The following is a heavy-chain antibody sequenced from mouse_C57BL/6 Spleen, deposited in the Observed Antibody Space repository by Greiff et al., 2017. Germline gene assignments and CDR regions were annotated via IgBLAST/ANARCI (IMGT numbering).Heavy chain of an antibody. V-gene: IGHV6-3*01. CDR2: IRLKSDNYAT. CDR1: GFTFSNYW. CDR3: TDYGSSSWFAY. D-gene: IGHD1-1*01. J-gene: IGHJ3*01. Sequence: DVKLVESGGGLVQPGGSLKLSCVASGFTFSNYWMNWVRQSPEKGLEWVAQIRLKSDNYATHYAESVKGRFTISRDDSKSSVYLQMNNLRAEDTVIYYCTDYGSSSWFAYWGQGTLVTVSA.